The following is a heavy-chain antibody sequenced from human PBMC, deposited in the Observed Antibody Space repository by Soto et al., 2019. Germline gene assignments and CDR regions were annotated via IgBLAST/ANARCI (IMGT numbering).Heavy chain of an antibody. CDR2: IRSKAYGGTT. D-gene: IGHD6-6*01. CDR3: TRDRPPYSSSFYFDY. V-gene: IGHV3-49*03. Sequence: PGGSLRLSCTASGFTFGYYAMSWFRQAPGKGLEWVGFIRSKAYGGTTEYAASVKGRFTISRDDSKSIAYLQMNSLKTEDTAVYYCTRDRPPYSSSFYFDYWGQGTLVTVSS. CDR1: GFTFGYYA. J-gene: IGHJ4*02.